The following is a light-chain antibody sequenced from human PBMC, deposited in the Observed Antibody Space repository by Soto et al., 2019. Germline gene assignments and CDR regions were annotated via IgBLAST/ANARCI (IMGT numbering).Light chain of an antibody. CDR1: QSLLSSSNNKNL. Sequence: DIVMTQSPDSLAVSLGERATINCKSSQSLLSSSNNKNLLAWYKQKPGQPPKLLIYSSSTRESGVPDRCSRNGSRGDFTHNISSLPAEDVADYYCQQSYSAPITLGRGTRL. CDR3: QQSYSAPIT. V-gene: IGKV4-1*01. CDR2: SSS. J-gene: IGKJ5*01.